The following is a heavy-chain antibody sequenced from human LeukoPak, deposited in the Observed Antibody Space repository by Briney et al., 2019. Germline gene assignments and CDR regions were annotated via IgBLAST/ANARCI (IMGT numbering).Heavy chain of an antibody. D-gene: IGHD3-10*01. J-gene: IGHJ4*02. CDR2: IYYSGST. CDR1: GGTVNSGTYY. V-gene: IGHV4-61*10. CDR3: ARDPPTMVRGVMGYFDY. Sequence: PSQTLSLTCTVSGGTVNSGTYYWSWIRQPAGKGLEWIGYIYYSGSTNYNPSLKSRVTTSVDTSKNQFSLKLSSVTAADTAVYYCARDPPTMVRGVMGYFDYWGQGTLVTVSS.